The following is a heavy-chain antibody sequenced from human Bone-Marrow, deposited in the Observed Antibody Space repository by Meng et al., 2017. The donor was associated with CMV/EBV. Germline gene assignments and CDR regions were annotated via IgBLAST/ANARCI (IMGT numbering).Heavy chain of an antibody. CDR2: IYYSGST. Sequence: SETLSLTCTVSGGSISSYYWSWIRQPPGKGLEWIGYIYYSGSTNYNPSLKSRVTISVDTSKNQFSLKLSSVTAADTAVYYCARGKYSSSSEGVWFDPWGQGTLVTVSS. V-gene: IGHV4-59*01. D-gene: IGHD6-6*01. J-gene: IGHJ5*02. CDR1: GGSISSYY. CDR3: ARGKYSSSSEGVWFDP.